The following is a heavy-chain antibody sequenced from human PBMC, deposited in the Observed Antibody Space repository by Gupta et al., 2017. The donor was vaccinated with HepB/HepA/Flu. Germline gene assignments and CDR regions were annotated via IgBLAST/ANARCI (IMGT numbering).Heavy chain of an antibody. J-gene: IGHJ3*02. CDR3: ARDRGAAGRPPDAFDI. Sequence: QVQLVQSGAEVKKPGASVRVSCKASGYTFINYVMHWVRQAPGHRLEWMGWINTGNGNTRYSQRFQDRVTMTRDTSASTVYMELSSLTSEDTAMFYCARDRGAAGRPPDAFDIWGQGTMVTVSS. V-gene: IGHV1-3*04. CDR2: INTGNGNT. CDR1: GYTFINYV. D-gene: IGHD6-19*01.